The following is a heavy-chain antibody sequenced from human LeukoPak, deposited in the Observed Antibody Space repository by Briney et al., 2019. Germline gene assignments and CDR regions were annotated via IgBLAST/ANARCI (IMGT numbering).Heavy chain of an antibody. CDR1: GGPISSYY. Sequence: KASETLSLTCTVSGGPISSYYWSWIRQPAGKGLEWIGRIYTSGSTNYNPSLKSRVTMSVDTSKNQFSLKLSSVTAADTAVYYCARDNDFWSGYYWDYWGQGTLVTVSS. J-gene: IGHJ4*02. D-gene: IGHD3-3*01. V-gene: IGHV4-4*07. CDR2: IYTSGST. CDR3: ARDNDFWSGYYWDY.